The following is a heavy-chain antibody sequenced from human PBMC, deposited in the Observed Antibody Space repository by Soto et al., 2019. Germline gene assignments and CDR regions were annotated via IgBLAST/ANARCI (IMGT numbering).Heavy chain of an antibody. CDR2: LSWHSGSI. Sequence: EVQLVESGGGLVQPGRSLRLSCAASGFTFDDYAMHWVRQAPGKGLECVSGLSWHSGSIGYADSVKGRFTISRDNAKNSLYLQMDSLRAEDTALYYCANDRAACGIVWFAPWGQGTLFTCSS. J-gene: IGHJ5*02. CDR3: ANDRAACGIVWFAP. V-gene: IGHV3-9*01. CDR1: GFTFDDYA. D-gene: IGHD6-13*01.